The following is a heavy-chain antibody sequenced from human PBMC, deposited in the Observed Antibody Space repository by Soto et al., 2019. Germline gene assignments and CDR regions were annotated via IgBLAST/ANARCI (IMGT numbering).Heavy chain of an antibody. CDR1: GYTFTSYY. V-gene: IGHV1-46*03. CDR3: ARNYDYIWGSYRPAYYFDY. J-gene: IGHJ4*02. D-gene: IGHD3-16*02. CDR2: INPSGGST. Sequence: ASVKVSCKASGYTFTSYYMHWVRQAPGQGLEWMGIINPSGGSTSYAQKFQGRVTMTMDTSTSTVYMELSSLRSEDTAVYYCARNYDYIWGSYRPAYYFDYWGQGTLVTRLL.